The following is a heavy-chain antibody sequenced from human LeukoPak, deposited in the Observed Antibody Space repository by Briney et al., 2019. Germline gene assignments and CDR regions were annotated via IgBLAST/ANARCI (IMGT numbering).Heavy chain of an antibody. Sequence: ASVKVSCKASGYTFTGYYMHWVRQAPGQGLEWMGRINPNSGGTNYAQKFQGRVTMTRDTSISTAYMELSRLRSDDTAVYYCARGNEVRGVIIFQKNWFDPWGQGTLVTVSS. CDR1: GYTFTGYY. CDR3: ARGNEVRGVIIFQKNWFDP. D-gene: IGHD3-10*01. CDR2: INPNSGGT. J-gene: IGHJ5*02. V-gene: IGHV1-2*02.